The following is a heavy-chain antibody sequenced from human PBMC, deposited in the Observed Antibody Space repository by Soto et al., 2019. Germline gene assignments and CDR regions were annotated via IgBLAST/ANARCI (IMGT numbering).Heavy chain of an antibody. Sequence: GASVKVSCKASGYTFTGYYMYWVRQASGQGLEWMGGIYPNSGGTNYAQKFQGWVTMTTDTSTSTAYMELSSLRTEDTAVYYCARVAGITMVRGDTYGMDVWGQGTTVTVSS. V-gene: IGHV1-2*04. CDR2: IYPNSGGT. CDR1: GYTFTGYY. J-gene: IGHJ6*02. D-gene: IGHD3-10*01. CDR3: ARVAGITMVRGDTYGMDV.